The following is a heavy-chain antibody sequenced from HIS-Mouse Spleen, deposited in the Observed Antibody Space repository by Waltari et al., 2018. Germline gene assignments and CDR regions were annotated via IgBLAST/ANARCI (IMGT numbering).Heavy chain of an antibody. CDR2: INHSGST. CDR1: GGSFSVYY. J-gene: IGHJ4*02. Sequence: QVQLQQWGAGLLKPSETLSLTCAVYGGSFSVYYWSWIRQPPGKGLEWIGEINHSGSTNYNPSHKSRVTISVDTSKNQFSLKLRSVTAADTAVYYCARMGPASGGYGDYWGQGTLVTVSS. CDR3: ARMGPASGGYGDY. D-gene: IGHD1-26*01. V-gene: IGHV4-34*01.